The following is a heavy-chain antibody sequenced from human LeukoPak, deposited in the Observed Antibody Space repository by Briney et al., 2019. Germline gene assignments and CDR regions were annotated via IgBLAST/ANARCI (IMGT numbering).Heavy chain of an antibody. J-gene: IGHJ4*02. CDR3: VRETTAGAKDH. V-gene: IGHV3-11*05. Sequence: GGSLRLSCAASGFTFSDRYMGWVRQAPGKGLAWVSYISSSSHYTNYEASVRGRFIIFRDNARDSLYLQMNSLRVEDTAIYYCVRETTAGAKDHWGQGTLVTVSS. CDR1: GFTFSDRY. CDR2: ISSSSHYT. D-gene: IGHD1-26*01.